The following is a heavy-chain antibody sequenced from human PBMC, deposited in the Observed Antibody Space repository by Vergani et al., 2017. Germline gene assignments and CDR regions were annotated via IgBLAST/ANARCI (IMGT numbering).Heavy chain of an antibody. CDR2: IIPIFGTA. CDR1: GGTFSSFA. J-gene: IGHJ5*02. D-gene: IGHD3-10*01. Sequence: QVQLVQSGAEVKKPGSSVKVSCKASGGTFSSFAISWVRQAPGKGLEWMGGIIPIFGTANYAQKFQGRVTITADESTSTAYMELRSLRSEDTAVYYCARLPYYYGSGSYNWFDPWGQGTLVTVSS. CDR3: ARLPYYYGSGSYNWFDP. V-gene: IGHV1-69*01.